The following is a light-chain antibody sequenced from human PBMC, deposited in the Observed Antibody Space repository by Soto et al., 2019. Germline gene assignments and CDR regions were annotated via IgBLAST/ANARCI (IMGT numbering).Light chain of an antibody. CDR2: EVI. CDR1: EVGAHRF. J-gene: IGLJ2*01. CDR3: STYTSAITS. V-gene: IGLV2-14*01. Sequence: QSALTQPASVSGSPGQSITISCTGTEVGAHRFVSWYQQVPGTAPKLLIYEVIKRPSGISPRFSGSKAGNTASLTISGLQADDEADYFCSTYTSAITSIGGGTKLTVL.